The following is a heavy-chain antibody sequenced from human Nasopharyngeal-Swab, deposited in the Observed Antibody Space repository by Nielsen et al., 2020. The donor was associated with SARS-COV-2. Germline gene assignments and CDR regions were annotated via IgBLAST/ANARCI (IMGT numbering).Heavy chain of an antibody. D-gene: IGHD3-22*01. V-gene: IGHV4-4*07. Sequence: SETLSLTCTVSGGSISSYYWSWIRQPPGKGLEWIGRIYTSGSTNYNPSLKSRVTMSVDTSKNQFSLKLSSVTAADTAVYYCARDYDYYGSSGNSNWFDPWGQGTLVTVSS. CDR1: GGSISSYY. CDR3: ARDYDYYGSSGNSNWFDP. J-gene: IGHJ5*02. CDR2: IYTSGST.